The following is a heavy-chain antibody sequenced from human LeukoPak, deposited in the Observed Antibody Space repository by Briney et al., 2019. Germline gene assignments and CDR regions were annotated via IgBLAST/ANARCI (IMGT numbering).Heavy chain of an antibody. CDR3: ARGRYGWLPFDY. J-gene: IGHJ4*02. D-gene: IGHD3-16*01. V-gene: IGHV4-59*01. Sequence: TSETLSLTCTVSGGSMSPYYWSWIQQPAGKGLEWIGYIYYSGSTNYNPSLKSRVTISVDTSKNQFTLKLSSVTAADTAVYYCARGRYGWLPFDYWGQGTLVTVSS. CDR1: GGSMSPYY. CDR2: IYYSGST.